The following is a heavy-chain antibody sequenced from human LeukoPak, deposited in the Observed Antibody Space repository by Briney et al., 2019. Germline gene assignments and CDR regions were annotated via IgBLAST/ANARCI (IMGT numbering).Heavy chain of an antibody. D-gene: IGHD1-1*01. CDR2: INPNGGGT. CDR3: ARDKQLDWAHYYYVDV. CDR1: GYTFTGYY. V-gene: IGHV1-2*02. J-gene: IGHJ6*03. Sequence: GASVKVSCKASGYTFTGYYMHWVRQAPGQGLEWMGWINPNGGGTKYAKKFQGRVTMTRDTSISTAYMELGRLRSDDTAVYYCARDKQLDWAHYYYVDVWGKGTTVIDSS.